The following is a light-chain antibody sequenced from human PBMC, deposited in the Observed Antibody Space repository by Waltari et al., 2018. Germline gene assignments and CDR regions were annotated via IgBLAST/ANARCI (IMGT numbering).Light chain of an antibody. CDR2: AAS. CDR1: QAISGY. J-gene: IGKJ5*01. Sequence: NQLTQSPSSLSASVGDRLTIPCRASQAISGYLAWYQQQPGKAPKLLIYAASTLQSGVPSRFSGSGSGTDFTLTISSLQPEDFATYYCQQLKSYPITFGQGTRLEIK. V-gene: IGKV1-9*01. CDR3: QQLKSYPIT.